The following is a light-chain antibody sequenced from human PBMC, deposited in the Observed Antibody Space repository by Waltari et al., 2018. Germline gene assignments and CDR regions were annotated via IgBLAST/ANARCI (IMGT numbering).Light chain of an antibody. Sequence: QSALTQPPSASGSPGQSVSISCPGTSTDIGAYNYVPWYQKHPGKAPKLMISEVSKRPSGVPDRFSGSKSGNTASLTVSGLQAEDEADYYCASYAGNNNFVFGSGTKVTVL. J-gene: IGLJ1*01. V-gene: IGLV2-8*01. CDR3: ASYAGNNNFV. CDR2: EVS. CDR1: STDIGAYNY.